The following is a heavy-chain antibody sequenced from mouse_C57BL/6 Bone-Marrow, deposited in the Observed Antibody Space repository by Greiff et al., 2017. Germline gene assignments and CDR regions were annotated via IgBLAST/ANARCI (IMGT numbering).Heavy chain of an antibody. CDR3: ARFYSNYGWFAY. J-gene: IGHJ3*01. V-gene: IGHV5-6*02. D-gene: IGHD2-5*01. CDR2: ISSGGSYT. Sequence: EVMLVESGGDLVKPGGSLKLSCAASGFTFSSYGMSWVRQTPDKRLEWVATISSGGSYTYYPDSVKGRFTISRDNAKNTLYLQMSSLKSEDTAMYYCARFYSNYGWFAYSGQGTLVTVSA. CDR1: GFTFSSYG.